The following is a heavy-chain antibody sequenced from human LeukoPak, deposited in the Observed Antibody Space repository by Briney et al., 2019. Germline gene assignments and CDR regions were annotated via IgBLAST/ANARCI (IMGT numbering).Heavy chain of an antibody. CDR1: GFTFSSYA. Sequence: GGSLRLSCAASGFTFSSYAMSWVRQAPGKGLEWISAISGSGTTTYYADSVKGRFTISRDNSKNTLYLQMNSLRAEDAAVYYCATKHTVLFDYWGQGTLVTVSS. D-gene: IGHD4-17*01. V-gene: IGHV3-23*01. J-gene: IGHJ4*02. CDR2: ISGSGTTT. CDR3: ATKHTVLFDY.